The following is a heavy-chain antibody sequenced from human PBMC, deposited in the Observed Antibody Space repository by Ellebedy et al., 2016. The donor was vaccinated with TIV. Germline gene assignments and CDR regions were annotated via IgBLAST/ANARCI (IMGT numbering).Heavy chain of an antibody. Sequence: GESLKISCAASGFTFSTYSMNSVRQAPGKGLEWVSYISSSSSTIHYADSVKGRFTISRDNAKNSLYLQMNSLRAEDTAVYYCARDENDRVRSYYDYWGQGSQATVSS. J-gene: IGHJ4*02. V-gene: IGHV3-48*01. CDR3: ARDENDRVRSYYDY. CDR2: ISSSSSTI. CDR1: GFTFSTYS. D-gene: IGHD1-1*01.